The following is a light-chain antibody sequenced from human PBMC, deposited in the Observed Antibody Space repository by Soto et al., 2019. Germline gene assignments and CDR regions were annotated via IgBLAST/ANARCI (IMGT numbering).Light chain of an antibody. CDR1: NIGTKS. Sequence: SYELTQPPSVSVAPGQTARIACGGDNIGTKSVHWYQQRPGQAPVLVVYDDSDRPSGIPERFSRSNSGSTATLTISRVEGGDEADYYCQVWDSSSNQVFGTGTKVTVL. V-gene: IGLV3-21*02. CDR3: QVWDSSSNQV. J-gene: IGLJ1*01. CDR2: DDS.